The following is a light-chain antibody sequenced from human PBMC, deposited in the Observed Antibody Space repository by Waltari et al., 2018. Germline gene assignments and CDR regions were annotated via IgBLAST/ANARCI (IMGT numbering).Light chain of an antibody. J-gene: IGLJ2*01. Sequence: QSVLTQPPSVSGTPGQRVTISCSGSTSNIGAGHDVHWYQHLPGTAPKLLIYGNNNRPSGVPYRFSGSKSGTSASLAITGLQADDEADYFCQSFDNMLSGGVVFGGGTKLAVL. CDR3: QSFDNMLSGGVV. CDR1: TSNIGAGHD. CDR2: GNN. V-gene: IGLV1-40*01.